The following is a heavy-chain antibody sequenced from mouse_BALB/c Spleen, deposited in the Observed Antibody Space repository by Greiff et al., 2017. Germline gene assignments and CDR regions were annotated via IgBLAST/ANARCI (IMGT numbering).Heavy chain of an antibody. CDR1: GYTFTSYW. J-gene: IGHJ4*01. D-gene: IGHD1-1*01. CDR2: IYPGDGDT. V-gene: IGHV1-87*01. Sequence: QVQLQQSGAELARPGASVKLSCKASGYTFTSYWMQWVKQRPGQGLEWIGAIYPGDGDTRYTQKFKGKATLTADKSSSTAYMQLSSLASEDSAVYYCARLGYYASYAMDYWGQGTSVTVSS. CDR3: ARLGYYASYAMDY.